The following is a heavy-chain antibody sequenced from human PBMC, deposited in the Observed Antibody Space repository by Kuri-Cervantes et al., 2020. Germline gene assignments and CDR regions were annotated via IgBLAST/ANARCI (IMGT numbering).Heavy chain of an antibody. CDR2: IIPIFGTA. J-gene: IGHJ3*02. D-gene: IGHD1-26*01. CDR3: ARGGAGRWELLRHAFDI. Sequence: SVKVSCKASGGTFSSYAISWVRQAPGQGLEWTGGIIPIFGTANYAQKFQGRVTITADESTSTAYMELSSLRSEDTAVYYCARGGAGRWELLRHAFDIWGQGTMVTVSS. V-gene: IGHV1-69*13. CDR1: GGTFSSYA.